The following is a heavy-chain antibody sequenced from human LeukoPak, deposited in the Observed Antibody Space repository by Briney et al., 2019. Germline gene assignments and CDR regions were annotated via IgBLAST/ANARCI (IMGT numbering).Heavy chain of an antibody. D-gene: IGHD6-19*01. CDR2: ISSSSSYI. V-gene: IGHV3-21*01. J-gene: IGHJ6*02. Sequence: GGSLRLSCAASGFTFSSYSMNWVRQAPGKGLEWVSSISSSSSYIYYADSVKGRFTISRDNAKNSLYLQMNSLRAEDTAVYYCARGFSSGWRTLYYYGMDVWGQGTTVTVSS. CDR3: ARGFSSGWRTLYYYGMDV. CDR1: GFTFSSYS.